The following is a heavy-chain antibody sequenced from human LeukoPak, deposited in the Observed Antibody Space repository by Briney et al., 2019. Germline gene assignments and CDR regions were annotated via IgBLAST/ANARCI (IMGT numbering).Heavy chain of an antibody. CDR1: GFTVSSNY. Sequence: GGSLRLSCAASGFTVSSNYMSWVRQAPGKGLEWVSVIYSGGSTYYADSVKGRFTISRDNSKNTLYLQMNSLRAEDTAVYYCARDLRLRGYSYGHWGQGTLVTVSS. D-gene: IGHD5-18*01. CDR2: IYSGGST. CDR3: ARDLRLRGYSYGH. J-gene: IGHJ4*02. V-gene: IGHV3-53*01.